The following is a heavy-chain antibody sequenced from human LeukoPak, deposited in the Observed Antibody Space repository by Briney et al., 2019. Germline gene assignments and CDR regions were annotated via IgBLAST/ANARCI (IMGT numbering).Heavy chain of an antibody. CDR2: ITISSSYI. J-gene: IGHJ4*02. CDR1: GFTFSSYS. D-gene: IGHD6-6*01. V-gene: IGHV3-21*01. Sequence: MSGGSLRLSCAASGFTFSSYSMNWVRLAPGKGLECVSSITISSSYIYYADSVKGRFTISRDNAKNSLCLQMNSLRVEDTAVYYCARGYSSSYYFDYWGQGTLVTVSS. CDR3: ARGYSSSYYFDY.